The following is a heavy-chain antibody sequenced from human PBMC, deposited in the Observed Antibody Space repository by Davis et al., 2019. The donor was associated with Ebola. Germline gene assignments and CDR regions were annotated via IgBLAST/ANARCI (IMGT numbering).Heavy chain of an antibody. V-gene: IGHV3-23*01. CDR1: GFTFNRYA. CDR2: ISGSGGGT. Sequence: GESLKISCAASGFTFNRYAMSWVRQAPGKGLEWVSGISGSGGGTYNADSVKGRFTISRDNSKNTLYLQMNSLRAEDTAVYYCARDFDEFDYWGQGTLVTVSS. CDR3: ARDFDEFDY. J-gene: IGHJ4*02.